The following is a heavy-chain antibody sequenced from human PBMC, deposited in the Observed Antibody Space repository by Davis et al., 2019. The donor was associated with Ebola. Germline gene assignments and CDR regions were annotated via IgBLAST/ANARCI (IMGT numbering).Heavy chain of an antibody. CDR3: ARDTTVAGGGQNY. D-gene: IGHD6-13*01. J-gene: IGHJ4*02. Sequence: GESLKISCATSGLTFSSLGMSWVRQAPGKVLEWVATIKKDGIQKYYVDSVKGRFTISRDNARNSLHLQMSSLRVEDTAVYYCARDTTVAGGGQNYWGQGTLVTVSS. V-gene: IGHV3-7*01. CDR2: IKKDGIQK. CDR1: GLTFSSLG.